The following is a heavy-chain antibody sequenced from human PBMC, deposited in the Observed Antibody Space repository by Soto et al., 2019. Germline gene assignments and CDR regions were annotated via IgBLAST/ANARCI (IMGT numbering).Heavy chain of an antibody. J-gene: IGHJ4*02. D-gene: IGHD3-22*01. V-gene: IGHV4-39*01. CDR3: VSPEGYYDSSGYTLDY. CDR2: MFYSGNT. CDR1: GDSISSSTYY. Sequence: SETLSLTCTVSGDSISSSTYYWGWIRQSPGKGLEWIGSMFYSGNTYYNPSLKNRVTLSIDTSKNQYSLKLNSVTAADTALYYCVSPEGYYDSSGYTLDYWGQGTLVTVSS.